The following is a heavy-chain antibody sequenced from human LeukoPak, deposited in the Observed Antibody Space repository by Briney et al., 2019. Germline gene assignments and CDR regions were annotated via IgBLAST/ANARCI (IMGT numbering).Heavy chain of an antibody. V-gene: IGHV3-30*02. D-gene: IGHD1-7*01. J-gene: IGHJ4*02. CDR3: AKDGLKLQKYYFDY. Sequence: GGSLRLSCAASGFRFSSYAMHWVRQAPGKGLQWVAFIQFDGSDKYYADSVKGRFTISRDNSKNTLYLQTNSLRTEDTAVYYCAKDGLKLQKYYFDYWGQGTLVTVSS. CDR2: IQFDGSDK. CDR1: GFRFSSYA.